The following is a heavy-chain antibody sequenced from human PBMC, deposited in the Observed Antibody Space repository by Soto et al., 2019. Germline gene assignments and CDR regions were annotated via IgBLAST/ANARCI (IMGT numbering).Heavy chain of an antibody. D-gene: IGHD6-19*01. CDR2: ISYDGSNK. V-gene: IGHV3-30-3*01. J-gene: IGHJ4*02. CDR3: ARDSPRIAVAGTIRSYFAY. CDR1: GFTFSSYA. Sequence: QVQLVESGGGVVQPGRSLRLSCAASGFTFSSYAMHWVRQAPGKGLEWVAVISYDGSNKYYADSVKGRFTISRDNSKNTLYLQMNSLRAEDTAVYYCARDSPRIAVAGTIRSYFAYWGQGTLVTVSS.